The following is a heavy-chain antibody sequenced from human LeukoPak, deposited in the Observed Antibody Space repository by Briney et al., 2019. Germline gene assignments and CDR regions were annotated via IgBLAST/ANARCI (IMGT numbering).Heavy chain of an antibody. Sequence: SETLSLTCTVSGGSISSGDYYWSWIRRPPGKGLEWIGYIYYSGSTYYNPSLKSRVTISVDTSKNQFSLKLSSVTAADTAVYYCARGLGYCSGGSCSAGPNFDYWGQGTLVTVSS. J-gene: IGHJ4*02. V-gene: IGHV4-30-4*01. CDR2: IYYSGST. CDR1: GGSISSGDYY. CDR3: ARGLGYCSGGSCSAGPNFDY. D-gene: IGHD2-15*01.